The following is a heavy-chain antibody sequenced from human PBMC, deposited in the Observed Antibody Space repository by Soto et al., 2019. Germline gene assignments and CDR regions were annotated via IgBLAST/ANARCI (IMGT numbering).Heavy chain of an antibody. CDR2: VYYGGST. J-gene: IGHJ4*02. CDR1: GGSVSSSGSY. Sequence: SDTLSLTFTVFGGSVSSSGSYWSWIRQPRWKGLEWIGYVYYGGSTNYNPSLRSRVTMSIDTSKNQFSLRLNSVTATDTAVYYCARDNQYRGYDFVSRFDHWGQGALVTVS. D-gene: IGHD5-12*01. V-gene: IGHV4-61*08. CDR3: ARDNQYRGYDFVSRFDH.